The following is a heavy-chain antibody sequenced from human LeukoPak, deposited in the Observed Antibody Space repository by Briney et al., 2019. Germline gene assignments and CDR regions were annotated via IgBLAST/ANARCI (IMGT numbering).Heavy chain of an antibody. CDR2: INPISCGT. CDR1: TFTGXX. CDR3: ARAVAGTHWVFDL. D-gene: IGHD6-19*01. J-gene: IGHJ5*02. V-gene: IGHV1-2*02. Sequence: TFTGXXMXXXXQAPGXGLXXXGCINPISCGTNYAQKFQGRVTMTRDTSISTAYMELSRLRSDDTAVYYCARAVAGTHWVFDLWGQGTLVTLSS.